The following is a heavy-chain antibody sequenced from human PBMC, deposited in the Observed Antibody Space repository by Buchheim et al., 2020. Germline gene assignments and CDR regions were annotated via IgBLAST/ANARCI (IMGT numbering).Heavy chain of an antibody. V-gene: IGHV4-34*01. CDR1: GGSFSGYY. D-gene: IGHD3-10*01. CDR3: AREGDGSGTLNWFDP. Sequence: QVQLQQWGAGLLKPSETLSLTCAVYGGSFSGYYWSWIRQPPGKGLEWMGEINHSGSTNYNPSLKSRVTISVDTYKNQFHLKLSSVTAADTAVYYCAREGDGSGTLNWFDPWGQGTL. J-gene: IGHJ5*02. CDR2: INHSGST.